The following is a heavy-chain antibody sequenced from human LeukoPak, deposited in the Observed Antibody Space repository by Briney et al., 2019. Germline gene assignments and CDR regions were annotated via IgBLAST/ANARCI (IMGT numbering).Heavy chain of an antibody. CDR3: AKDGLNDYYDSSGYPYFDS. CDR2: IRYDGSNK. V-gene: IGHV3-30*02. J-gene: IGHJ4*02. CDR1: GFTFSSYG. Sequence: GGSLRLSCAASGFTFSSYGMHWVRQAPGKGLEWVAFIRYDGSNKYYADSVKGRFTISRDNSKNTLYLQMNSLRAEDTAVYYCAKDGLNDYYDSSGYPYFDSWGQGTLVTVSS. D-gene: IGHD3-22*01.